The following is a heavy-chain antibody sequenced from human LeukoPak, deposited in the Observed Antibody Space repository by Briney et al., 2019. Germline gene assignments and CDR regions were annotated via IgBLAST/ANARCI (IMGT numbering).Heavy chain of an antibody. CDR2: IYPGDSDT. Sequence: GESLKISCKGSGYSFTSYWIGWVRQMPGKGLEWMGIIYPGDSDTRYSPSFQGQVTISGDKSISTAYLQWSSLKASDTAMYYCARSSRDGYNYDAFDIWGQGTMVTVSS. V-gene: IGHV5-51*01. J-gene: IGHJ3*02. D-gene: IGHD5-24*01. CDR3: ARSSRDGYNYDAFDI. CDR1: GYSFTSYW.